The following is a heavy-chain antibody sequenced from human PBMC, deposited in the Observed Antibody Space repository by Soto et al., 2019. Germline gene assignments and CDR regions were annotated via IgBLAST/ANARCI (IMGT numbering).Heavy chain of an antibody. V-gene: IGHV1-3*04. CDR1: GYTFTDYA. CDR3: ARGHQLLFPETFYSFGMDV. J-gene: IGHJ6*02. Sequence: QVQLVQSGAEVKKPGASVKVSCKASGYTFTDYAMHWVRQAPGQRPEWMGWINTGTGNTRYSQKFQARVTFTRDTSASTAYMELNSLTSEDTAVYSCARGHQLLFPETFYSFGMDVWGQGTTVTVSS. D-gene: IGHD2-2*01. CDR2: INTGTGNT.